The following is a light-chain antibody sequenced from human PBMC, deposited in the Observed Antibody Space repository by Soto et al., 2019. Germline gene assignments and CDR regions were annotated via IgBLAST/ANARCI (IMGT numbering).Light chain of an antibody. V-gene: IGKV1-27*01. J-gene: IGKJ1*01. CDR1: QGISNY. Sequence: DIQMTQSPSSLSASVGDRVTITCRASQGISNYLAWYQQKPGKVPKLLIYGASTLQSGVPSRFSGRGSGTDFTLTISSLQPEDVASYYCQKYDSAPRTFGQGTKVEIK. CDR2: GAS. CDR3: QKYDSAPRT.